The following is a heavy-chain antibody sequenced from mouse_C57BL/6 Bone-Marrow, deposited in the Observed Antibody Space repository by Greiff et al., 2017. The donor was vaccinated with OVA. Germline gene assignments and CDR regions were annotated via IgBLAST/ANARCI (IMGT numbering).Heavy chain of an antibody. J-gene: IGHJ2*01. D-gene: IGHD1-1*01. CDR3: TRVLSITTVVSTGVDY. Sequence: EVKLVESGEGLVKPGGSLKLSCAASGFTFSSYAMSWVRQTPEKRLEWVAYISSGGDYIYYADTVKGRFTISRDTARNTLYLQMSSLKSEDTAMYYCTRVLSITTVVSTGVDYWGQGTTLTVSS. CDR2: ISSGGDYI. CDR1: GFTFSSYA. V-gene: IGHV5-9-1*02.